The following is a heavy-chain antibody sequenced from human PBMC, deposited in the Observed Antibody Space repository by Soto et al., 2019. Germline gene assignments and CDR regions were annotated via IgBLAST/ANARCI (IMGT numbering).Heavy chain of an antibody. J-gene: IGHJ4*02. V-gene: IGHV4-34*01. Sequence: SETLSLTCAVYGGSFNSFYWSWIRQPPGKGLEWIGEIHHSGTTNYNPSLKSRVTISLDTSRNQFSLKLTSVTAADTAVYYCASRRGWELLDYWGQGTLVTVS. CDR3: ASRRGWELLDY. D-gene: IGHD1-26*01. CDR2: IHHSGTT. CDR1: GGSFNSFY.